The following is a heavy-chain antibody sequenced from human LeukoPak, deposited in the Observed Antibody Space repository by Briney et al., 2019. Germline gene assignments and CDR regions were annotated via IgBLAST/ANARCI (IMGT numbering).Heavy chain of an antibody. CDR3: ARLSPPWSGSYGVSDY. CDR2: INPNSRGT. V-gene: IGHV1-2*02. D-gene: IGHD3-3*01. CDR1: GYTFTAYY. J-gene: IGHJ4*02. Sequence: GASVKVSCKASGYTFTAYYVHWVRQAPGQGLEWMGWINPNSRGTKYAQKFQGRVTMTRDTSISTAYMELTRLRSDDTAVYYCARLSPPWSGSYGVSDYWGQGTLVTVSS.